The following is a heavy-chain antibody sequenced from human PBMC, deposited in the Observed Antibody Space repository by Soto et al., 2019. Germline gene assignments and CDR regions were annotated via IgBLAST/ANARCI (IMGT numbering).Heavy chain of an antibody. Sequence: QVQLVQSGAEVREPGASVKVSCKTSGYTFSRYGITWVRQAPGQGLEWMGWINGNTGHTIYAMNLEDRLTISTDTSTSTAYMELRSLQSDDTVVYYFARERKWEPLPYWGQGTLVTVSS. CDR2: INGNTGHT. V-gene: IGHV1-18*01. J-gene: IGHJ4*02. CDR3: ARERKWEPLPY. D-gene: IGHD1-26*01. CDR1: GYTFSRYG.